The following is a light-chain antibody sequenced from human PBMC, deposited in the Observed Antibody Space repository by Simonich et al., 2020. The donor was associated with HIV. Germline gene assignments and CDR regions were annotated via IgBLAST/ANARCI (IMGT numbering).Light chain of an antibody. J-gene: IGKJ3*01. CDR3: HQSSSLPFT. Sequence: EIVLTQSPDFQSVTPKEKVTITYRSSQSIGSSLHWYQQKPGKSPKLLIKYASQSISGVPSRVTGSGSGTDFTLTINSLEAEDATTYYCHQSSSLPFTFGPGTKVDIK. CDR2: YAS. CDR1: QSIGSS. V-gene: IGKV6-21*02.